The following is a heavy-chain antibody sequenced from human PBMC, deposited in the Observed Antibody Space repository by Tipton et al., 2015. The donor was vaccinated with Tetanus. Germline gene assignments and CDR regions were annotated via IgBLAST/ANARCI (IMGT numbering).Heavy chain of an antibody. CDR3: ASHYGSGSDDAFDI. V-gene: IGHV4-31*02. D-gene: IGHD3-10*01. Sequence: LRLSCTVSGGSISSGGSFWSWIRQHPGKDLEWIGYIYYSGSTYYNPSLQSRVTISLDTSKNQFSLNLTSVTAADTAVYYCASHYGSGSDDAFDIWGQGTMVTVSS. CDR2: IYYSGST. J-gene: IGHJ3*02. CDR1: GGSISSGGSF.